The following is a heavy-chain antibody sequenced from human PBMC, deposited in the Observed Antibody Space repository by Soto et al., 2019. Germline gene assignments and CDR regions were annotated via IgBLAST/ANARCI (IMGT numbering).Heavy chain of an antibody. V-gene: IGHV1-69*02. CDR2: IIPTLGIA. J-gene: IGHJ6*03. CDR1: GGTFSSYT. Sequence: QVQLVQSGAEVKKPGSSVKVSCKASGGTFSSYTISWVRQAPGQGLEWMVRIIPTLGIANYAQKFQGRVTITADKSTSTAYMGLSSLRSEDTAVYYCASPVATRTHYYYYYRDVWGKGTTVTVSS. CDR3: ASPVATRTHYYYYYRDV. D-gene: IGHD5-12*01.